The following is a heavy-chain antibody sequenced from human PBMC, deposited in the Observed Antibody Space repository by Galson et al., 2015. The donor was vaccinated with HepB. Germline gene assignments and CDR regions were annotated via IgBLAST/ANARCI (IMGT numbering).Heavy chain of an antibody. D-gene: IGHD5-12*01. CDR3: TGDSKGGYGPFDC. V-gene: IGHV3-49*03. J-gene: IGHJ4*02. CDR1: GFTFGDYT. Sequence: SLRLSCADSGFTFGDYTMSWFRQAPGKGLEWVGSIRSKAYGGTTEYVASVKRRFTISRHDSKSIAYLQINSLKTEDTAVYYCTGDSKGGYGPFDCWGQGTLVTVSS. CDR2: IRSKAYGGTT.